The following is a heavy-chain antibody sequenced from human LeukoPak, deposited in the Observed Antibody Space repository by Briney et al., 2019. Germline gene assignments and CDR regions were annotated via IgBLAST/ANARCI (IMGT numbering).Heavy chain of an antibody. Sequence: PGGSLRLSCAASGFTFSSYAMSGAREAPGKGLEWVSAISGSGGSTYYADSVKGRFTISRDNSKNTLYLQMNSLRAEDTAVYYCAKYRITMIVVGGAFDIWGQGTMVTVSS. J-gene: IGHJ3*02. V-gene: IGHV3-23*01. CDR3: AKYRITMIVVGGAFDI. D-gene: IGHD3-22*01. CDR2: ISGSGGST. CDR1: GFTFSSYA.